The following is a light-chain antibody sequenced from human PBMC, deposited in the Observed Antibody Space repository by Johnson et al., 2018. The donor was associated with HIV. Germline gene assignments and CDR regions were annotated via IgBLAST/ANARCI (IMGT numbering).Light chain of an antibody. CDR3: GTWDSSLRVGF. Sequence: QSALTQPPSVSAASGQRVDISCSGSSSNIGNNYISWFQHLPGSAPKLLIYENTKRPSGIPDRFSGSKSGTSATLGITGLQTGDEADYYCGTWDSSLRVGFFGTGTKVTVL. CDR2: ENT. V-gene: IGLV1-51*02. CDR1: SSNIGNNY. J-gene: IGLJ1*01.